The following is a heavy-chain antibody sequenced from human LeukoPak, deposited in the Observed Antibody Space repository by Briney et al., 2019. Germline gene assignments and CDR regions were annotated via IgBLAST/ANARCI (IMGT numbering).Heavy chain of an antibody. Sequence: ASVKVSCKASGYPFIDYYLHWVRQAPGQGLEWMGCINPNTGDTNSAQNFQGRVIMTRDTSITTAYMELSRLKSDDTALYYCASKGAGHCYDTSCMGSFDLWGQGTTVAVSS. CDR1: GYPFIDYY. V-gene: IGHV1-2*02. CDR2: INPNTGDT. D-gene: IGHD2-15*01. CDR3: ASKGAGHCYDTSCMGSFDL. J-gene: IGHJ3*01.